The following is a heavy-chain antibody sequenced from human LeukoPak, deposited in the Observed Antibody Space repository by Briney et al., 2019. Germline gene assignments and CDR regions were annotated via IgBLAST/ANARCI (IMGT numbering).Heavy chain of an antibody. D-gene: IGHD3-10*01. Sequence: RGESLKISCKGAGYSFTSNWSGWVRQKPGKGLGLMGIIYPGDSDTRYSPSFQGQVTISADKSIVTAYLQWSSLKASDTAMYYCARHASGPNWFDPWGQGTLVTVSS. CDR2: IYPGDSDT. J-gene: IGHJ5*02. V-gene: IGHV5-51*01. CDR1: GYSFTSNW. CDR3: ARHASGPNWFDP.